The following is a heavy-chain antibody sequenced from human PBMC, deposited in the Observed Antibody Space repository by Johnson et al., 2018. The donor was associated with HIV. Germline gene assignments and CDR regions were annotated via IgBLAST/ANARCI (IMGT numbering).Heavy chain of an antibody. CDR3: ARDTSGEGRAFDI. CDR2: ISYDGSNK. Sequence: QVQLVESGGGVVQPGRSLRLSCAASGFTFSSYVMHWVRQAPGKGLEWVAVISYDGSNKYYADSVKGRFTISRDNSKNTLYLQMNSLRAEDTAVYYCARDTSGEGRAFDIWGQGTMVTVSS. D-gene: IGHD3-10*01. V-gene: IGHV3-30-3*01. J-gene: IGHJ3*02. CDR1: GFTFSSYV.